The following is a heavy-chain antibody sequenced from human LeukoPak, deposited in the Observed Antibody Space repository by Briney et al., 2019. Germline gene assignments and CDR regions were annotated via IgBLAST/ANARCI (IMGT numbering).Heavy chain of an antibody. CDR3: AKDRWELLHRGWFDP. V-gene: IGHV3-23*01. J-gene: IGHJ5*02. Sequence: GGSLRLSCAAAGFTFSSYAMSWVRQAPGKGLEWVSAISGRGGSTYSADSVKGRFTISRDNSKNTLYLQINSLRAEDTAVYYCAKDRWELLHRGWFDPWGQGTLVTVSS. CDR1: GFTFSSYA. CDR2: ISGRGGST. D-gene: IGHD1-26*01.